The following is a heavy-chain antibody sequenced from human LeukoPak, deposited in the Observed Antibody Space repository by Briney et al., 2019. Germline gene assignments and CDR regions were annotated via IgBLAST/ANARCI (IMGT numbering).Heavy chain of an antibody. CDR3: AKGPERGTIFGMALIDVAIDY. D-gene: IGHD3-3*01. Sequence: GGSLRLSCAASGFTLSSYGMHWVRQAPGKGLEWVAVISYDGSNKYYADSVKGRFTISRDNSKNTLYLQMNSLRAEDTAVYYCAKGPERGTIFGMALIDVAIDYWGQGTLVTVSS. J-gene: IGHJ4*02. V-gene: IGHV3-30*18. CDR1: GFTLSSYG. CDR2: ISYDGSNK.